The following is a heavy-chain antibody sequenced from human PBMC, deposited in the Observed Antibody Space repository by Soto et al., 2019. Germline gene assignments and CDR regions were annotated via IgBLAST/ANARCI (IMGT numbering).Heavy chain of an antibody. D-gene: IGHD2-15*01. CDR3: ARDLLGDYVDY. CDR1: GFTFSSYS. J-gene: IGHJ4*01. V-gene: IGHV3-48*01. Sequence: EVQLVESGGGLVQPGGSLRLSCAASGFTFSSYSMNWVRQAPGKGLEWVSYISSSSSTIYYADSVKGRFTISRDNAKNPLYLQMISLRAEDTAVYYCARDLLGDYVDYWGQGTLVTVSS. CDR2: ISSSSSTI.